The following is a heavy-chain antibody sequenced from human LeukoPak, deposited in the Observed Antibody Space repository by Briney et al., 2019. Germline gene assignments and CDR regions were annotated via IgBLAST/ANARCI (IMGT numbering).Heavy chain of an antibody. CDR2: IYSGGST. V-gene: IGHV3-66*01. CDR1: GFTVSSNY. CDR3: AKMDTSGRAGYYYMDV. Sequence: PGGSLRLSCAASGFTVSSNYMSWVRQAPGRGLEWVSVIYSGGSTYYADSVKGRFTISRDNSKNTLYLQMNSLRAEDTAVYYCAKMDTSGRAGYYYMDVWGKGTTVTVSS. J-gene: IGHJ6*03. D-gene: IGHD2-8*01.